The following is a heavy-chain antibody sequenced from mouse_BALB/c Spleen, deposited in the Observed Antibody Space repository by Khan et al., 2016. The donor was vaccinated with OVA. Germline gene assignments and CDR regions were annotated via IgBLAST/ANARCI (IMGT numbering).Heavy chain of an antibody. V-gene: IGHV1-7*01. D-gene: IGHD1-1*01. CDR2: INPSTGYT. J-gene: IGHJ2*01. Sequence: QVQLQQPGAELAKPGASVKISCKASGYTFINYWILWVKQRPGQGLEWIGYINPSTGYTEYNQNFKDKATSTADKSSSTAYMQLSSLTSEDSAVYYCARRGLRWDFDYWGQGTTLTVSS. CDR3: ARRGLRWDFDY. CDR1: GYTFINYW.